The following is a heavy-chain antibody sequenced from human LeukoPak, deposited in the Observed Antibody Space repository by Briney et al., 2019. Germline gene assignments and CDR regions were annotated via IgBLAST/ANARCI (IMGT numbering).Heavy chain of an antibody. Sequence: GGSLRLSCAASGFTFSGSAMRWVRQASGKGVEWVGRIRSKANGDATAYAASVKGRFTISSDDSKNTAYLQRNSLKTEDTAVYYCTKVPQYCRGGSCDVWGKGTTVTVSS. J-gene: IGHJ6*04. V-gene: IGHV3-73*01. CDR3: TKVPQYCRGGSCDV. D-gene: IGHD2-15*01. CDR2: IRSKANGDAT. CDR1: GFTFSGSA.